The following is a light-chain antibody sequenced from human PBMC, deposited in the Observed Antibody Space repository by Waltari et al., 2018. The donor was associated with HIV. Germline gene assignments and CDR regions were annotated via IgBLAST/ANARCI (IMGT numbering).Light chain of an antibody. CDR2: RNN. Sequence: QSVLTQPPSASGTPGQRVTIYCSGSSSNIGSNYVYWYQQLPGTTPKLLIYRNNQRPSGVPDRFSGSKSGTSASLAISGLRSEDEADYYCAAWDASLSGNWVFGGGTKLTVL. J-gene: IGLJ3*02. CDR1: SSNIGSNY. V-gene: IGLV1-47*01. CDR3: AAWDASLSGNWV.